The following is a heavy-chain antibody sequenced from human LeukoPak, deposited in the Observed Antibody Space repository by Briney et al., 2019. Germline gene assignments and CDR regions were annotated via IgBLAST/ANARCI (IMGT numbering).Heavy chain of an antibody. CDR2: ISGSGGST. CDR1: GFTFNYYG. J-gene: IGHJ4*02. Sequence: GGTLRLSCAASGFTFNYYGMSWVRQAPGKGLEWVSSISGSGGSTYYADSVKGRFTISIDNSKNTLYLQMNSLRAEDTAVYYCARRAGAYTHPYDYWGQGTLVTVS. V-gene: IGHV3-23*01. CDR3: ARRAGAYTHPYDY. D-gene: IGHD3-16*01.